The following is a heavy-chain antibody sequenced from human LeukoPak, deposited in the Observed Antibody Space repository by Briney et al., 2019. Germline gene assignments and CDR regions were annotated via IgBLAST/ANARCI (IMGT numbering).Heavy chain of an antibody. Sequence: GASVKVSCKASGYTFTGYYMHWVRQAPGQGLEWMGWINPNSGGTNYAQKFQGRVTMTRDTSISTAYMELSRLRSDDTAVYYCARDGDWSYGSGRPHYYYYMDVWGKGTTVTVSS. CDR2: INPNSGGT. J-gene: IGHJ6*03. CDR3: ARDGDWSYGSGRPHYYYYMDV. V-gene: IGHV1-2*02. D-gene: IGHD3-10*01. CDR1: GYTFTGYY.